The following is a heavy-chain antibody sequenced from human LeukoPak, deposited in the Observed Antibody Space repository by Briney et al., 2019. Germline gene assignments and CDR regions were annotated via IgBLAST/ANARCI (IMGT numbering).Heavy chain of an antibody. Sequence: GPLRLSCAASGFTFSDYYMSWIRQAPGKGLEWVSDISSSGSTIYYADSVKGRFTISRDNAKNSLYLHMNSLRAEDTAGYYCGGGRDYSNWFDPWGQGTLVTVSS. CDR2: ISSSGSTI. CDR1: GFTFSDYY. J-gene: IGHJ5*02. V-gene: IGHV3-11*01. D-gene: IGHD3-16*01. CDR3: GGGRDYSNWFDP.